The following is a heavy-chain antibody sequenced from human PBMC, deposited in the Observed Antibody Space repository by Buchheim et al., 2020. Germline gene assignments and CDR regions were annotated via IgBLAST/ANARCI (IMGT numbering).Heavy chain of an antibody. CDR3: ARVDDTGYFDY. V-gene: IGHV3-7*01. D-gene: IGHD1-1*01. CDR1: GFTFSSYW. Sequence: EVQLVESGGDLVQPGGSLRLSCAASGFTFSSYWMSWVRQAPGKGLEWVAIIKQDGSEKYSVGSVKGRFTISRDNAKNSLYLQMNNVRVEDTAVYYCARVDDTGYFDYWGQGTL. CDR2: IKQDGSEK. J-gene: IGHJ4*02.